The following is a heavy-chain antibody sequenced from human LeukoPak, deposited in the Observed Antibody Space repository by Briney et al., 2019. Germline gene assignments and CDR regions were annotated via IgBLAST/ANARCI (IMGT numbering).Heavy chain of an antibody. CDR1: GGTFSSYA. D-gene: IGHD3-22*01. CDR3: ARDLYYYDSSGYPSPFDY. V-gene: IGHV1-69*05. J-gene: IGHJ4*02. CDR2: IIPIFGTA. Sequence: SVKVSCKASGGTFSSYAISWVRQAPEQGLEWMGRIIPIFGTANYAQKFQGRVTITTDESTSTAYMELSSLRSEDTAVYYCARDLYYYDSSGYPSPFDYWGQGTLVTVSS.